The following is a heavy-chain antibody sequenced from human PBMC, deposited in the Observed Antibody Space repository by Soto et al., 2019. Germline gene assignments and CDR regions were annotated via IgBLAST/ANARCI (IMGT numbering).Heavy chain of an antibody. CDR2: TNPNSGKT. CDR3: ARAGGSSWYGDVDY. Sequence: QVQLVQSGAEVKKPGASVKVSCKASGYTFSSYDIHWVRQAPGQGLEWMGWTNPNSGKTGYAQKFQGRVTMTRDRSKNTAYKELSSLRSEDTAIYYCARAGGSSWYGDVDYWGQGTLVTVSS. V-gene: IGHV1-8*01. D-gene: IGHD6-13*01. CDR1: GYTFSSYD. J-gene: IGHJ4*02.